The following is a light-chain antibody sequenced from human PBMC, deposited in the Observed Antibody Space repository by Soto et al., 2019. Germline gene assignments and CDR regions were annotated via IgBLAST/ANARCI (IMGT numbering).Light chain of an antibody. CDR1: SGSVSTDDH. CDR3: ILYRGGALV. J-gene: IGLJ3*02. V-gene: IGLV8-61*01. Sequence: QTVVTQGPSFSVSPGGTVTLTCGLSSGSVSTDDHPSWYQQTPGQAPRMLMYNTNTRSSGVPDRFSGSIVGNKAALTITGAQADDESDYFCILYRGGALVFGGGTQLTVL. CDR2: NTN.